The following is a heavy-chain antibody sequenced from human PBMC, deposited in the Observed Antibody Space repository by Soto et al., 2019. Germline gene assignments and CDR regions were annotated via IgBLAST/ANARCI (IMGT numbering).Heavy chain of an antibody. CDR1: GGTFSSYA. Sequence: QVQLVQSGAEVKKPGSSVKVSCKASGGTFSSYAISWVRQAPGQGLEWMGGIIPIFGTANYAQKFQGRVTITADESTSPAYMELSSLRSEETAVYYCARVDTDYGDYVGPVDYWGQGTLVTVSS. D-gene: IGHD4-17*01. J-gene: IGHJ4*02. CDR3: ARVDTDYGDYVGPVDY. V-gene: IGHV1-69*12. CDR2: IIPIFGTA.